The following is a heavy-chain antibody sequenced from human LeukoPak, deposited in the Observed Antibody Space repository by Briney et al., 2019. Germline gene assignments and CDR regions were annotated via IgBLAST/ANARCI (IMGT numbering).Heavy chain of an antibody. CDR2: MNPNSGNT. J-gene: IGHJ6*03. V-gene: IGHV1-8*03. D-gene: IGHD6-6*01. CDR3: AKGGRYSSSLWALYYYYMDV. CDR1: GYTFTSYD. Sequence: ASVKVSCKASGYTFTSYDINWVRQATGQGLEWMGWMNPNSGNTGYAQKFQGRVTITRNTSISTAYMELSSLRSEDTAVYYCAKGGRYSSSLWALYYYYMDVWGKGTTVTVSS.